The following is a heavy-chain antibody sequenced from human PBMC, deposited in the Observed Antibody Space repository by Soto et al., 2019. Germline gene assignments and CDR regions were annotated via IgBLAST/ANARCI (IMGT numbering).Heavy chain of an antibody. D-gene: IGHD3-3*01. CDR1: GFTFSSYS. V-gene: IGHV3-48*02. CDR2: ISSSSSTI. J-gene: IGHJ4*02. CDR3: ARTAYYDFWSGYYTLFDY. Sequence: GGSLRLSCAASGFTFSSYSMNWVRQAPGKGLEWVSYISSSSSTIYYADSVKGRFTISRDNAKNSLYLQMNSLRDEDTAVYYCARTAYYDFWSGYYTLFDYWGQGTLVTVSS.